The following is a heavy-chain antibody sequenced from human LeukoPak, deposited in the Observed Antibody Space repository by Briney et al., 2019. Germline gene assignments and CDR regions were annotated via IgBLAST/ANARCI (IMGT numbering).Heavy chain of an antibody. CDR2: INHSGST. J-gene: IGHJ4*02. CDR1: GGSFSGSF. Sequence: SETLSLTCAVYGGSFSGSFWNWIRQPPGEGLEWIGEINHSGSTNYNPSLKSRVTISVDTSKNHFSPNLTSVTAADTAVYYCARGPSRAYGLLYYFDYWGQGTLVTVSS. CDR3: ARGPSRAYGLLYYFDY. V-gene: IGHV4-34*01. D-gene: IGHD3-16*01.